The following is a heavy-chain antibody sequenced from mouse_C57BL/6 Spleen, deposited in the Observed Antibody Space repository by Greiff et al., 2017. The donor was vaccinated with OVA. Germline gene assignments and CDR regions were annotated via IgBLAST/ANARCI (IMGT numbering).Heavy chain of an antibody. J-gene: IGHJ2*01. D-gene: IGHD1-1*01. V-gene: IGHV5-6*02. CDR1: GFTFSSYG. CDR3: ARRDTTVVAFDY. CDR2: ISSGGSST. Sequence: EVKLMESGGDLVKPGGSLKLSCAASGFTFSSYGMSWVRQTPDKRLEWVATISSGGSSTYYPDSVKGRFTISRDNAKNTLYLQMSRLKSEDTAMYYCARRDTTVVAFDYWGQGTTLTVSS.